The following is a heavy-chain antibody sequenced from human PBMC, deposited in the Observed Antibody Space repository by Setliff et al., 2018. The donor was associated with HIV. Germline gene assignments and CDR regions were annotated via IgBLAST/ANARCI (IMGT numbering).Heavy chain of an antibody. CDR1: GFSFSSYW. Sequence: GGSLRLSCEASGFSFSSYWMNWVRQAPGKGLMWVSHINNDATITNYADSVKGRFTISRDNAKNTLYLQMNSLGVEDTAVYYCARSGGYCTSTSCLRTYFDYWGQGTLVTVSS. CDR2: INNDATIT. J-gene: IGHJ4*02. V-gene: IGHV3-74*01. D-gene: IGHD2-2*01. CDR3: ARSGGYCTSTSCLRTYFDY.